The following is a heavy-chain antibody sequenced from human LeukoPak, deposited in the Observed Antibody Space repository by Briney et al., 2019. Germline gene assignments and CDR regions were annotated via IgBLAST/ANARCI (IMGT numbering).Heavy chain of an antibody. Sequence: GGSLRLSCAASGFTFSSYSMNWVRQAPGKGLEWVSSISSGTSYIYYADSVKGRFTISRDNAENSLYLQMNSLRAEDTAVYYCARDPTSSWETAFDIWGQGTMVTVSS. CDR2: ISSGTSYI. CDR3: ARDPTSSWETAFDI. CDR1: GFTFSSYS. D-gene: IGHD1-26*01. J-gene: IGHJ3*02. V-gene: IGHV3-21*01.